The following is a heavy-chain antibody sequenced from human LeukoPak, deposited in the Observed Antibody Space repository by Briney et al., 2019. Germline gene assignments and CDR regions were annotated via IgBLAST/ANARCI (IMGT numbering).Heavy chain of an antibody. D-gene: IGHD3-22*01. V-gene: IGHV4-61*02. CDR1: GGSISSGSYY. CDR3: ARDYYDSKVT. Sequence: SETLSLTCTVSGGSISSGSYYWSWIRQPAGKGLEWIGRIYTSGGTNYNPSLKSRVTISVDTSKNQFSLKLSSVTAADTAVYYCARDYYDSKVTWGQGTLVTVSS. CDR2: IYTSGGT. J-gene: IGHJ5*02.